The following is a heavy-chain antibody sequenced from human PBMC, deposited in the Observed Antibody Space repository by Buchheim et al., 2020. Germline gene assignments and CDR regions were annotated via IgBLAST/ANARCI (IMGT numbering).Heavy chain of an antibody. CDR2: ISWDGGST. Sequence: EVQLAESGGVVVQPGGSLRLSCAASGFTFDDYAMHWVRQAPGKGLEWVSLISWDGGSTYYADSVKGRFTISRDNSKNSLYLQMNSLRAEDTALYYCAKDKGSGYYTQGYFDYWGQGTL. CDR3: AKDKGSGYYTQGYFDY. V-gene: IGHV3-43D*03. CDR1: GFTFDDYA. D-gene: IGHD5-12*01. J-gene: IGHJ4*02.